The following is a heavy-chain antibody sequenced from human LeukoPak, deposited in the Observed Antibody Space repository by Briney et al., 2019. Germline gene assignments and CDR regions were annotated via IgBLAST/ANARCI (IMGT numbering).Heavy chain of an antibody. CDR3: ASGDYSGTKPDPIDV. V-gene: IGHV1-2*02. CDR1: GYTFTDYY. D-gene: IGHD3-10*01. Sequence: ASVRVSCKASGYTFTDYYIHWVRQAPGQGLEWMGCITPNSDDTDYAQKFQGRVTMTRDTSINTAYMEVTSLISDDTAVYYCASGDYSGTKPDPIDVWGQGTMVTVPS. CDR2: ITPNSDDT. J-gene: IGHJ3*01.